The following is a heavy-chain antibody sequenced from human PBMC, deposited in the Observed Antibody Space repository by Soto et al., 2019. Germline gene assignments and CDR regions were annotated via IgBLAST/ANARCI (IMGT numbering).Heavy chain of an antibody. J-gene: IGHJ6*02. Sequence: GGSLRLSCVASGFTFSTYAIHWVRQSPGEGLEWVAVVSSDGGNEFYADSVEGRFTISRDNSKNTVFLQMNSLRVDDTALYYCAKDSQEVDFWKAYYTGIGYYGLDVWGQGTTVTVSS. CDR2: VSSDGGNE. CDR1: GFTFSTYA. D-gene: IGHD3-3*01. CDR3: AKDSQEVDFWKAYYTGIGYYGLDV. V-gene: IGHV3-30*18.